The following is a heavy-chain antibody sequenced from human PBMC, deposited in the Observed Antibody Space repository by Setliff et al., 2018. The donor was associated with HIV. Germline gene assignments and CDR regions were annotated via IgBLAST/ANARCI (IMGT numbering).Heavy chain of an antibody. CDR3: ARPRYTYGTPPAFDI. V-gene: IGHV4-4*08. J-gene: IGHJ3*02. D-gene: IGHD5-18*01. Sequence: SETLSLTCTVSGDSISSYYWSWIRQPPGKGLEWIGYIYTSGITDYNPSLKSRVTISVDTSKNQFSLKLRSVTAAETAVYYCARPRYTYGTPPAFDIWGRGTVVTVSS. CDR2: IYTSGIT. CDR1: GDSISSYY.